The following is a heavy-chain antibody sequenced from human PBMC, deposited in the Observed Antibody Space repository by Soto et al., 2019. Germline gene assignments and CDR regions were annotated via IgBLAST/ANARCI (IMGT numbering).Heavy chain of an antibody. J-gene: IGHJ4*02. V-gene: IGHV3-7*04. Sequence: EVQLVESGGGLVQPGGSLRLSCVVSGFTFSSYWMTWVRQAPGKGLEWVANINGDGSQKYYVDFVKGRFTVSRDNAENSLFLQLNSLRVEDTAVYYCAGDWRDGYNHGPDFWGQGTLVTVSS. CDR2: INGDGSQK. CDR3: AGDWRDGYNHGPDF. D-gene: IGHD5-12*01. CDR1: GFTFSSYW.